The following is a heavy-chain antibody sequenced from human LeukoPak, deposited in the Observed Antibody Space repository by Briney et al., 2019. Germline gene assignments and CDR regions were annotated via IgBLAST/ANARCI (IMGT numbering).Heavy chain of an antibody. CDR2: ISSSGRTM. D-gene: IGHD1-26*01. Sequence: PGGSLRLSCAASGFIFSSYEMSWVRQAPGKGLEWASYISSSGRTMYYADSVKGRFTVSRDNAKNSLYLQMNSLRAEDTAIYYCARDNYSGSRYFDHWGQGTLVTVSS. V-gene: IGHV3-48*03. CDR1: GFIFSSYE. J-gene: IGHJ4*02. CDR3: ARDNYSGSRYFDH.